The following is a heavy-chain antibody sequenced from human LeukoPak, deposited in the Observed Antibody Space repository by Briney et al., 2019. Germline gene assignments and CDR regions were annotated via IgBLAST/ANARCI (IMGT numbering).Heavy chain of an antibody. D-gene: IGHD5-12*01. V-gene: IGHV4-59*01. CDR2: INYGGST. CDR3: ARDKRYSAYDSGDAFDI. CDR1: GGSFSSYC. J-gene: IGHJ3*02. Sequence: SETLSLTCAVYGGSFSSYCWSWIRQPPGKGLEWIGYINYGGSTNYNPSLKSRVTISGDTSKNQFVLRLSAVTAADTAVYYCARDKRYSAYDSGDAFDIWGQGTMVTVSS.